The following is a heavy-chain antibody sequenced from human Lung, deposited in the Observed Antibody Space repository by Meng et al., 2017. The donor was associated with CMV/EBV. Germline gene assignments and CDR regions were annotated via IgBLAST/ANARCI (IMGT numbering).Heavy chain of an antibody. J-gene: IGHJ6*02. D-gene: IGHD3-3*01. V-gene: IGHV1-2*02. CDR2: INPNSGGT. CDR1: GYTFTGYY. Sequence: ASVKVSCKASGYTFTGYYMHWVRQAPGQGLEWMGWINPNSGGTNYAQKFQGRVTMTRDTSISTAYMELSRLRSDDTAVYYCARPGGDFWSGGRADLLMDVWXQGTTVXVSS. CDR3: ARPGGDFWSGGRADLLMDV.